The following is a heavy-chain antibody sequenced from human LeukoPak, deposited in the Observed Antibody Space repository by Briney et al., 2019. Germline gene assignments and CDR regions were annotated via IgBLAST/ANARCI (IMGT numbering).Heavy chain of an antibody. CDR2: ISHSGTT. J-gene: IGHJ4*02. V-gene: IGHV4-38-2*02. D-gene: IGHD1-26*01. CDR3: AKEDGSADYFDY. CDR1: GYSISSGYS. Sequence: SETLSLTCSVSGYSISSGYSWGWIWQPPGKGLEWIGSISHSGTTYYNPSLKSRVTISVDTSKNQFSLKLRSVTAADTAVYYCAKEDGSADYFDYWGQGTLVTVSS.